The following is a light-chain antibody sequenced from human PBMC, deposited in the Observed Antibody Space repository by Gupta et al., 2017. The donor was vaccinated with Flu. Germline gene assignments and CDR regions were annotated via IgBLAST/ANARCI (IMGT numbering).Light chain of an antibody. CDR1: QSINVW. Sequence: GDRVTITCRASQSINVWLAWFQKKPGEATKSLIYKASNLESGVPSRFSGSGSGTEFSLTISSLQPDDFATYYCQQYKSNPWTFGQGTKVEIK. CDR2: KAS. CDR3: QQYKSNPWT. J-gene: IGKJ1*01. V-gene: IGKV1-5*03.